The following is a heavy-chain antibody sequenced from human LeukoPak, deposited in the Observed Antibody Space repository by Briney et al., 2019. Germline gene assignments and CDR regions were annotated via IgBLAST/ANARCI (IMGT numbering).Heavy chain of an antibody. D-gene: IGHD2-2*01. Sequence: GGSLRLSCAASGFTFSSYGMHWVRQAPGKGLEWVAVISYDGSNKYYADSVKSRFTISRDNSKNTLYLQMNSLRAEDTAVYYCAKDQGHIVVVPAAMPGSWGVLDYWGQGTLVTVSS. CDR1: GFTFSSYG. J-gene: IGHJ4*02. V-gene: IGHV3-30*18. CDR3: AKDQGHIVVVPAAMPGSWGVLDY. CDR2: ISYDGSNK.